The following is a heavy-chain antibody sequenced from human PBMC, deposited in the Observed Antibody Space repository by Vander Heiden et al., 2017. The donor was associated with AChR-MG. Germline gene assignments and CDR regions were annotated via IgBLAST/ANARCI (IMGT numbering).Heavy chain of an antibody. V-gene: IGHV1-2*04. Sequence: QVQLVQSGAEVKKPGASVKVSCKASGHPFTGYYMHWVRQAPGQGLEWMGWINPNSGGTNYAQKFQGWVTMTRDTSISTAYMELSRLRSDDTAVYYCARAIAAVGRFDYWGQGTLVTVSS. CDR2: INPNSGGT. D-gene: IGHD6-13*01. CDR1: GHPFTGYY. J-gene: IGHJ4*02. CDR3: ARAIAAVGRFDY.